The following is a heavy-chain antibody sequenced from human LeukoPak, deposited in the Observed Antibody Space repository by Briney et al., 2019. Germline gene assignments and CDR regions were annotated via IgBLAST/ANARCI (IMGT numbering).Heavy chain of an antibody. D-gene: IGHD1-1*01. CDR3: AKALDDYYSYFYMDV. CDR1: GFTFSDYY. Sequence: GGSLRLSCAASGFTFSDYYMSWIRQAPGKGLEWVSYISSSGSTIYYADSVKGRFTISRDNSKNTLYLHMNTLRAEDTATYYCAKALDDYYSYFYMDVWGKGTAVTVSS. CDR2: ISSSGSTI. V-gene: IGHV3-11*04. J-gene: IGHJ6*03.